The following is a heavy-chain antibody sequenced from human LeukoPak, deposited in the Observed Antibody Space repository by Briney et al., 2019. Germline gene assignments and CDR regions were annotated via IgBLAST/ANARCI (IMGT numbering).Heavy chain of an antibody. D-gene: IGHD3-10*01. CDR1: GFTFSSYE. V-gene: IGHV3-48*03. CDR3: ARPLGYSGSGSYYAY. Sequence: PVGSLRLSCEASGFTFSSYEMSWVRQAPGKGLEWVSYISTGGDTIHYADSVKGRFTISRDNAKKSLYLQMNSLRAEDTAVYYCARPLGYSGSGSYYAYWGQGILVTVSA. CDR2: ISTGGDTI. J-gene: IGHJ4*02.